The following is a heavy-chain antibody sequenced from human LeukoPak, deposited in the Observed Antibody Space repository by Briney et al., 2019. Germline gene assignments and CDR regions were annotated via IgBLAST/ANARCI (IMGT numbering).Heavy chain of an antibody. CDR2: IDPNSGGT. Sequence: ASVKVSCKASGYTFTGYYMHWVRQAPGQGLEWMGWIDPNSGGTNYAQKFQGRVTMTRDTSISTAYMELSRLRSDDTAVYYCARALTGSGYYLSWFDPWGQGTLVTVSS. CDR3: ARALTGSGYYLSWFDP. D-gene: IGHD3-22*01. V-gene: IGHV1-2*02. CDR1: GYTFTGYY. J-gene: IGHJ5*02.